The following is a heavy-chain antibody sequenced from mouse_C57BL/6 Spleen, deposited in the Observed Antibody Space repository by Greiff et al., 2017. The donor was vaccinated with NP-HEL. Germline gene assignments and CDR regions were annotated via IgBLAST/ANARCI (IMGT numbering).Heavy chain of an antibody. CDR1: GYTFTSYW. D-gene: IGHD2-5*01. CDR2: IHPNSGST. J-gene: IGHJ1*03. Sequence: QVQLQQPGAELVKPGASVKLSCKASGYTFTSYWMHWVKQRPGQGLEWIGMIHPNSGSTNYNEKFKSKATFTADTSSNTAYMQLSSLTTEDSAIYYCARSYSKPLLRYFDVWGTGTTVTVSS. CDR3: ARSYSKPLLRYFDV. V-gene: IGHV1-64*01.